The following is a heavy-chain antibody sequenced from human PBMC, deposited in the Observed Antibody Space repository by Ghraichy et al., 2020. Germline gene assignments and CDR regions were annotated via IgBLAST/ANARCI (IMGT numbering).Heavy chain of an antibody. D-gene: IGHD2-2*02. V-gene: IGHV3-15*07. Sequence: GGSLRLSCAGSGFTFSNAWMNWVRQAPGKGLEWVGRIKSKTDGGTKDYAAPVKGRFTISRDDSANTLYLQLNSLKTEDTAVYYCTADRELGYCSSASCYILDYWGQGPLVTVSS. J-gene: IGHJ4*02. CDR2: IKSKTDGGTK. CDR3: TADRELGYCSSASCYILDY. CDR1: GFTFSNAW.